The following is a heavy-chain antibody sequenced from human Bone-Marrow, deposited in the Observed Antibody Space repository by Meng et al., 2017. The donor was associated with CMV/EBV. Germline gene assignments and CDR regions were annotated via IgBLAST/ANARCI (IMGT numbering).Heavy chain of an antibody. CDR2: IYSGGSST. D-gene: IGHD3-22*01. Sequence: GGSLRLSCAASGFTFSSYAMSWVRQAPGKGLEWVSVIYSGGSSTYYADSVKGRFTISRDNSKNTLYLQMNSLRAEDTAVYYCAKAKYYYDSPIDYWGQGTRVTVSS. CDR1: GFTFSSYA. V-gene: IGHV3-23*03. J-gene: IGHJ4*02. CDR3: AKAKYYYDSPIDY.